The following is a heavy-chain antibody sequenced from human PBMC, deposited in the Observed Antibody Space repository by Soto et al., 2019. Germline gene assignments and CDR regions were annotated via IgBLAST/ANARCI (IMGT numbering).Heavy chain of an antibody. CDR3: ARDLMVRGVGTAY. V-gene: IGHV4-4*02. D-gene: IGHD3-10*01. CDR2: VYHSGTT. Sequence: QVQLQESGPGLVKPSGTLSLTCIVSGGSINSNNWWSWVRQPPGKGLEWIGEVYHSGTTNYNPSLKSRVSISLDKSKHQFSLSLDSVTAADTAVYYCARDLMVRGVGTAYWGQGTLVTVSS. J-gene: IGHJ4*02. CDR1: GGSINSNNW.